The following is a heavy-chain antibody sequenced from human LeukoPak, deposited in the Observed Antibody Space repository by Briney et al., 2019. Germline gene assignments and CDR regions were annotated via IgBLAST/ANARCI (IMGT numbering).Heavy chain of an antibody. V-gene: IGHV1-3*01. D-gene: IGHD6-19*01. Sequence: ASVKVSCKASGNTFTNYYMHWVRQAPGQRREWMGWINAGNGNTKYSQKFQGRVTITRDTSASTAYMELSSLRSEDTAVYYCALTTPVAGLYYFDYWGQGTLVTVSS. CDR3: ALTTPVAGLYYFDY. J-gene: IGHJ4*02. CDR2: INAGNGNT. CDR1: GNTFTNYY.